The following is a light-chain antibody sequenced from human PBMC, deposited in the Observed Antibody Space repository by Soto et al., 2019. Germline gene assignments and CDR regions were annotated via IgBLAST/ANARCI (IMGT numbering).Light chain of an antibody. CDR3: QQYNSYRT. CDR1: QSVSNSY. V-gene: IGKV3-20*01. CDR2: GAS. J-gene: IGKJ1*01. Sequence: LTQSPGTLSLSPGERATLSCRASQSVSNSYLAWYQQKPGQAPRLLIYGASNRATGIPDRFSGSGSGTDFTLTISSLQPDDFATYYCQQYNSYRTFGQGTKVDIK.